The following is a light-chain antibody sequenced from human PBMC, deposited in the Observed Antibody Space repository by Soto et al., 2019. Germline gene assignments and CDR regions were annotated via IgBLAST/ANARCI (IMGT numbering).Light chain of an antibody. CDR3: QWRSDWPPRLT. CDR1: ESICKY. Sequence: EVVLTQSPATLSLSPGERATLSCRASESICKYLAWYQQKLGQAPKLLIYDASHRAIGIPGRYSGDGSGTDFTRTISRRETEDVAVYYCQWRSDWPPRLTFGGGTNVEIK. V-gene: IGKV3-11*01. CDR2: DAS. J-gene: IGKJ4*01.